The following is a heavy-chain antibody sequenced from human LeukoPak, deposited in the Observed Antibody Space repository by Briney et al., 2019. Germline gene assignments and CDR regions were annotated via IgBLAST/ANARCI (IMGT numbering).Heavy chain of an antibody. J-gene: IGHJ3*02. V-gene: IGHV3-21*01. Sequence: GGSLRLSCAASGFSFSTYSMNWVRQAPGKGLEWDSSIPSSSNYIYYADSVKGRFTISRDNAKNSLYLQMNSLRAEDTAVYYCARAKMFYYEGGTYYHAFDIWGQGTMVTVPS. CDR1: GFSFSTYS. CDR2: IPSSSNYI. CDR3: ARAKMFYYEGGTYYHAFDI. D-gene: IGHD3-22*01.